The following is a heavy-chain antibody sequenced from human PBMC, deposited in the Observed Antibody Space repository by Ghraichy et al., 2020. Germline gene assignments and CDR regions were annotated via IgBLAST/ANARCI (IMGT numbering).Heavy chain of an antibody. CDR3: ATDSDYLISEHRSFAEYFQH. Sequence: ASVKVSCKVSGYTLSKLSMHWVRQAPGQGLEWMGGFDPEDDGAIYAQKFQGRVTMTEDTSTDTAYMELSSLRSEDTAMYYCATDSDYLISEHRSFAEYFQHWGQGTLVTVSS. D-gene: IGHD3-9*01. CDR2: FDPEDDGA. J-gene: IGHJ1*01. V-gene: IGHV1-24*01. CDR1: GYTLSKLS.